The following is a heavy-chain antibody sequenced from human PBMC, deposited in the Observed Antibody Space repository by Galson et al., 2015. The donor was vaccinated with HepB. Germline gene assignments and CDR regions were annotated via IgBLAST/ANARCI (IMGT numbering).Heavy chain of an antibody. Sequence: SLRLSCAASGFTFSSYSMNWVRQAPGKGLEWVSYISSSSSTIYYADSVKGRFTISRDNAKNSLYLQMNSLRDEDTAVYYCARDLYCSSTSSFHYYYYGMVVWVQGTTVTVSS. CDR1: GFTFSSYS. CDR2: ISSSSSTI. J-gene: IGHJ6*02. V-gene: IGHV3-48*02. D-gene: IGHD2-2*01. CDR3: ARDLYCSSTSSFHYYYYGMVV.